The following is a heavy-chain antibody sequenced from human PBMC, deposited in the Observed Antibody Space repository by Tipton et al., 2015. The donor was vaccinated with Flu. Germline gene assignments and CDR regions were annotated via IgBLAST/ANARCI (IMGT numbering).Heavy chain of an antibody. V-gene: IGHV5-51*01. CDR1: GYSFTSYW. CDR2: IYPGDSDT. D-gene: IGHD4-17*01. Sequence: QLVQSGAEVKKPGESLKISCKGSGYSFTSYWIGWVRQMPGKGLEWMGIIYPGDSDTRYSPSFQGQVTISADKSISTAYLQWSSLKASDTAMYYCARLSYGDYVSLGWFDPWGQGTLVTVSS. CDR3: ARLSYGDYVSLGWFDP. J-gene: IGHJ5*02.